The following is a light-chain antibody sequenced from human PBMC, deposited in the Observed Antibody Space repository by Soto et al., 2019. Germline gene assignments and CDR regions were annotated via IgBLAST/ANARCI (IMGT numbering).Light chain of an antibody. Sequence: DIVMTQSPDSLAVSLGERATFNCKSSQSVLYNSNDKNYLAWYQQKPGQPPKLLIYWASTRESGVPDRFSGSGSGTDFTLTISSLQAEDVAVYYCQQYYSTPQTFGQGTKLEIK. CDR3: QQYYSTPQT. J-gene: IGKJ2*01. CDR2: WAS. V-gene: IGKV4-1*01. CDR1: QSVLYNSNDKNY.